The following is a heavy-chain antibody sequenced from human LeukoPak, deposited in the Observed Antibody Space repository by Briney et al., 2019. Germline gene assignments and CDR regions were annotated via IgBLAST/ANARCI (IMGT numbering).Heavy chain of an antibody. J-gene: IGHJ4*02. CDR2: ITSSGSGT. V-gene: IGHV3-23*01. CDR1: EFSFGNYA. CDR3: AKKMGTGTFDFDY. D-gene: IGHD3-10*01. Sequence: GGSLRLSCAASEFSFGNYAMSWVRQAPGKGLQWVSAITSSGSGTYYADSVKGRFTISRDNSKNTLYLQMNSLRAEDTAVYYCAKKMGTGTFDFDYWGQGTLVTVSS.